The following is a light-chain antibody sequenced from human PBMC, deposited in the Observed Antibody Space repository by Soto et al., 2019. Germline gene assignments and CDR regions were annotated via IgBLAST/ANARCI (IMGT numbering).Light chain of an antibody. CDR2: GAS. V-gene: IGKV3-15*01. J-gene: IGKJ1*01. CDR1: QSVSSN. Sequence: EIVLTQSPVTLSVSIGEGAALSCRASQSVSSNLAWYRQKPGQAPRLLIYGASTRATGIPARFSGSGSGTEFTLTISSLQSEDFAVYYCQQYNNWPRTFGQGTKVDIK. CDR3: QQYNNWPRT.